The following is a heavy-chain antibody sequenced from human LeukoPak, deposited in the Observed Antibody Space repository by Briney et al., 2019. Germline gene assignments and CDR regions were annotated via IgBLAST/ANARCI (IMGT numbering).Heavy chain of an antibody. D-gene: IGHD4-23*01. CDR2: ISGSGGFT. V-gene: IGHV3-23*01. Sequence: PGGSLRLSCAASGFTFNTYAMSWVRQAPGKGLEWVSGISGSGGFTYYADSVRGRFIISRDDSKNTLYLHMNGLRAEDTAVYYCATDYAGNSLWYYYGLGVWGQGTTVTVSS. CDR3: ATDYAGNSLWYYYGLGV. CDR1: GFTFNTYA. J-gene: IGHJ6*02.